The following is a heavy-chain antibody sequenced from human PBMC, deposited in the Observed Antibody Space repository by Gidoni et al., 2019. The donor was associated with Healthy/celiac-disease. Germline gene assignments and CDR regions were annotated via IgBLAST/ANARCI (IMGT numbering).Heavy chain of an antibody. CDR3: ARDPNPDTYDYVWGSYIHYGMDV. CDR1: GFTFSSYW. J-gene: IGHJ6*02. CDR2: IKQDGSEK. D-gene: IGHD3-16*01. V-gene: IGHV3-7*01. Sequence: EVQLVESGGGLVQPGGSLRLSCAASGFTFSSYWMSWVSQAPGKGLEWVANIKQDGSEKYYVDSVKGRFTISRDNAKNSLYLQMNSLRAEDTAVYYCARDPNPDTYDYVWGSYIHYGMDVWGQGTTVTVSS.